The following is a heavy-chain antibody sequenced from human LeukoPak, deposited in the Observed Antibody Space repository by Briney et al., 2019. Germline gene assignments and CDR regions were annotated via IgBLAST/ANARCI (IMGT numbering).Heavy chain of an antibody. CDR1: GGSFSGYY. CDR2: INHSGST. V-gene: IGHV4-34*01. CDR3: ARDSYDSSGYYYGRGHGWFDP. D-gene: IGHD3-22*01. Sequence: SETLSLTCAVYGGSFSGYYWSWIRQPPGKGLEWIGEINHSGSTNYNPSLKSRVTISVDTSKNQFSLKLSSVTAADTAVYYCARDSYDSSGYYYGRGHGWFDPWGQGTLVTVSS. J-gene: IGHJ5*02.